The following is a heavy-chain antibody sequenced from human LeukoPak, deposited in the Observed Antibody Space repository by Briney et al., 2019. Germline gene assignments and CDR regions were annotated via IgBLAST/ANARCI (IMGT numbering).Heavy chain of an antibody. J-gene: IGHJ4*02. Sequence: PGGSLRLSCAASGFTFDDYAMHWVRQAPGKGLEWVSRISWNSGSIGYADSVKGRFTISRDNAKNSLYLQMNSLRAEDTALYYCAKAGVVVTAIPIYFDYWGQGTLVTVSS. D-gene: IGHD2-21*02. CDR2: ISWNSGSI. CDR3: AKAGVVVTAIPIYFDY. CDR1: GFTFDDYA. V-gene: IGHV3-9*01.